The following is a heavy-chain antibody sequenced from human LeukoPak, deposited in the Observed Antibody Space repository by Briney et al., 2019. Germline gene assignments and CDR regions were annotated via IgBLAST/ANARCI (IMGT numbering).Heavy chain of an antibody. CDR3: ARQGTKYSSSPRWWFDP. CDR1: GGSFSGYY. D-gene: IGHD6-6*01. V-gene: IGHV4-34*01. Sequence: PSETLSLTCAVYGGSFSGYYWSWIRQPPGKGLEWIEEINHSGSTNYNPSLKSRVTISVDTSKNQFSLKLSSVTAADTAVYYCARQGTKYSSSPRWWFDPWGQGTLVTVSS. CDR2: INHSGST. J-gene: IGHJ5*02.